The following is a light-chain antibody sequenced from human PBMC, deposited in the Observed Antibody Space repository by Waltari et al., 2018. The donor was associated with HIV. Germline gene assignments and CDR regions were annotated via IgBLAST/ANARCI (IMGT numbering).Light chain of an antibody. V-gene: IGLV2-11*01. CDR3: CSYTGTYTLL. CDR2: DVT. J-gene: IGLJ3*02. Sequence: QSALTQPRSVSGSPGPSVTISCTGPSSDVGDYNYVSWYQQHPGKAPKVMIYDVTKRPSGVPDRFSGSKSGNTASLTISGLQAEDEADYYCCSYTGTYTLLFGGGTKLTVL. CDR1: SSDVGDYNY.